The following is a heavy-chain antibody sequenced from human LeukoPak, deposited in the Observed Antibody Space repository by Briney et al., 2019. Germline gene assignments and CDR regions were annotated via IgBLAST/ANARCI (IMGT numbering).Heavy chain of an antibody. Sequence: GGSLRLSCAASGFIFSAYTMNWVRQAPGKGLEWVSDISSNGNSIYYADSVKGRFTISRDNAKKSLYLEMNNLRVEDTAVYYCARPLVRGIIKDYWGQGTLVTVSS. V-gene: IGHV3-48*04. CDR1: GFIFSAYT. CDR3: ARPLVRGIIKDY. J-gene: IGHJ4*02. CDR2: ISSNGNSI. D-gene: IGHD3-10*01.